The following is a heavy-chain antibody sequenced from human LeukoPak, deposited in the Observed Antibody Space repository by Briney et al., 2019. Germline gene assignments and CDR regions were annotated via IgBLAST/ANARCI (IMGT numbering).Heavy chain of an antibody. D-gene: IGHD2-2*01. CDR3: ARDGGGVPAAQQDY. CDR2: ISYDGSNK. J-gene: IGHJ4*02. V-gene: IGHV3-30-3*01. CDR1: GFTFSSYA. Sequence: TGGSLRLSCAASGFTFSSYAMHWVRQAPGKGLEWVAVISYDGSNKYYADSVKGRFTISRDNSKNTLYLQMNSLRAEDTAVYYCARDGGGVPAAQQDYWGQGTLVTVSS.